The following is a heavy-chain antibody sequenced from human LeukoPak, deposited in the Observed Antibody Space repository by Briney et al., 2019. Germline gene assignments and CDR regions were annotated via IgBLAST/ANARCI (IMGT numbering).Heavy chain of an antibody. J-gene: IGHJ6*03. CDR3: AKDSYYYIDV. CDR2: IRYDGSNK. V-gene: IGHV3-30*02. Sequence: PGGSLRLSCAASGFTFRSYGMHLVRQAPGKGLEWVTFIRYDGSNKYYTDSVKGRFTISRDNSKNTLYLQMNSLRTEDTAVYYCAKDSYYYIDVWGKGTTVTVSS. CDR1: GFTFRSYG.